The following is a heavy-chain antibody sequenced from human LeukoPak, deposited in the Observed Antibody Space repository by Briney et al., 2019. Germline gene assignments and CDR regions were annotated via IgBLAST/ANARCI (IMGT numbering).Heavy chain of an antibody. CDR1: GFTFSNYA. J-gene: IGHJ4*02. Sequence: GGSLRLSCAASGFTFSNYAMSWVRQAPGKGLEWVSGISASGGSYYADSVKGRFIVSRDISKNTLYLQMNSLRAEDTAVYFCAREPRDCTGGTCQSAGGYYFYYWSQGTLVTVSS. CDR3: AREPRDCTGGTCQSAGGYYFYY. D-gene: IGHD2-15*01. V-gene: IGHV3-23*01. CDR2: ISASGGS.